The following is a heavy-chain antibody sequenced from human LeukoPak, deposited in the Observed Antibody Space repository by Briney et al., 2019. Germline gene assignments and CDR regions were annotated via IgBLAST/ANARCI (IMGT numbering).Heavy chain of an antibody. D-gene: IGHD2-2*01. J-gene: IGHJ5*02. CDR3: ASTNCSTARCSGANWFDP. V-gene: IGHV4-30-4*08. Sequence: SQTLSLTCTVSGRSISSGDYFWRWIRQPPGKGLEWFVYIFYSGSTFRYNPSLKSRVAISIDTSKNQFSLRLSSVTAADTAVYYCASTNCSTARCSGANWFDPWGQGTLVTVSS. CDR1: GRSISSGDYF. CDR2: IFYSGST.